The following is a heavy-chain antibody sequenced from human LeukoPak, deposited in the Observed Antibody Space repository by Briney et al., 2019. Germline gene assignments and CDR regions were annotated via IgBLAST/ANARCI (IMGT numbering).Heavy chain of an antibody. D-gene: IGHD3-9*01. V-gene: IGHV1-2*02. CDR3: AREYYDILTGSLDY. CDR2: INPHSGGT. CDR1: GYTFTGYY. Sequence: ASVKVSCKASGYTFTGYYMHWVRQAPGQGLEWMGWINPHSGGTKFAQKFQGRVTMTRDTSISTAYMEVSRLRSDDAAVYYCAREYYDILTGSLDYWGQGTLVTVSS. J-gene: IGHJ4*02.